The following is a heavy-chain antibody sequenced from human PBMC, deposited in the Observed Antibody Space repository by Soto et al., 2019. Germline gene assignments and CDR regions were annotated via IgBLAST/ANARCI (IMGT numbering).Heavy chain of an antibody. CDR2: IYPGDSDT. J-gene: IGHJ6*02. Sequence: GESLKISCKGSGYSFTSYWIGWVRQMPGKGLEWMGIIYPGDSDTRYSPSFQGQVTISADKSISTAYLQWSSLKASDTAMYYCASGYSSSWYRPAGMDVWGQGTTVTSP. CDR3: ASGYSSSWYRPAGMDV. D-gene: IGHD6-13*01. CDR1: GYSFTSYW. V-gene: IGHV5-51*01.